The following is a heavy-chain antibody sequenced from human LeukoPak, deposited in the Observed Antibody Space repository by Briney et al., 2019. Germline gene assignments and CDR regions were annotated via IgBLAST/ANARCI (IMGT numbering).Heavy chain of an antibody. Sequence: PSETLSLTCAVSGYSITSSSWWGWIRQPPGKGLEWIGYIYYSGSTNYNPSLKSRVTISVDTSKSQFSLKLSSVTAADTAVYYCARGEVGGTVDYWGQGTLVTVSS. CDR1: GYSITSSSW. J-gene: IGHJ4*02. V-gene: IGHV4-28*03. CDR3: ARGEVGGTVDY. D-gene: IGHD1-26*01. CDR2: IYYSGST.